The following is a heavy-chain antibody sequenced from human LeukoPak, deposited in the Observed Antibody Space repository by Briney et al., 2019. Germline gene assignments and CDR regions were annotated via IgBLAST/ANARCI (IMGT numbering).Heavy chain of an antibody. Sequence: GGSLRLSCAASGFTFSSYARSWVRQAPGKGLEWFPAISGSGGSTYYADSVKGRFTISRDNSKNTLYLQMNSLRAEDTAVYYCAKDLGYSYGRYYFDYWGQGTLVTVSS. CDR2: ISGSGGST. CDR1: GFTFSSYA. D-gene: IGHD5-18*01. CDR3: AKDLGYSYGRYYFDY. V-gene: IGHV3-23*01. J-gene: IGHJ4*02.